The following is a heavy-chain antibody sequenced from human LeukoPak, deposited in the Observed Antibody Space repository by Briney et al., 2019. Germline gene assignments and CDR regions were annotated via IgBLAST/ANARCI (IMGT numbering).Heavy chain of an antibody. D-gene: IGHD3-10*01. CDR1: GYKFSNYW. Sequence: GESLKISCKGSGYKFSNYWIGWVRQMPGKGLQWMGIIHPDDSDTRYSPSFQGQVTISADKSISTAYLQWSSLKASDTAVYYCARGEGSSLPPDYWGQGTLVTVSS. V-gene: IGHV5-51*01. CDR3: ARGEGSSLPPDY. CDR2: IHPDDSDT. J-gene: IGHJ4*02.